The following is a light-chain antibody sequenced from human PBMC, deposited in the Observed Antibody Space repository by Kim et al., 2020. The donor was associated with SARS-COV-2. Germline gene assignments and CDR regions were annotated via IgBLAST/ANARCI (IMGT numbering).Light chain of an antibody. Sequence: GRRVTISCSGSSSNIVSNYVYWYQQLPGTATKLLIYKNNERHSGVPDRFSGSKSGTSASLAISGLRSEDEADYYCAAWDDSLSGWVFGGGTQLTVL. J-gene: IGLJ3*02. CDR1: SSNIVSNY. CDR2: KNN. CDR3: AAWDDSLSGWV. V-gene: IGLV1-47*01.